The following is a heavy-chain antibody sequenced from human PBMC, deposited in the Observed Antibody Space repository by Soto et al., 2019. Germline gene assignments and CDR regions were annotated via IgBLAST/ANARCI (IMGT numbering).Heavy chain of an antibody. CDR3: AKDGSYYDFWSGYSPNWFDP. D-gene: IGHD3-3*01. V-gene: IGHV3-23*01. CDR1: KLTVISDP. J-gene: IGHJ5*02. CDR2: ISGSGGST. Sequence: PGGCVRHSCAAAKLTVISDPRSSDSKAPGKGLEWVSAISGSGGSTYYADSVKGRFTISRDNSKNTLYLQMNSLRAEDTAVYYCAKDGSYYDFWSGYSPNWFDPWGQGTLVTVSS.